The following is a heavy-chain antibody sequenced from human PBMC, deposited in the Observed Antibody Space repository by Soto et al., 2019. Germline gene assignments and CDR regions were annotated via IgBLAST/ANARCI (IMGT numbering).Heavy chain of an antibody. D-gene: IGHD3-22*01. Sequence: QVPLVQSGAEVKKPGSSVKVSCKASGGTFSRNTISWVRQAPGQGLEWMGGIIPIFGTANYAQKFQGRVTITADESTSTAYMELSRLTSEDTAVYYCARQFDYESSGYYYAYWGQGTLVTVSS. CDR2: IIPIFGTA. CDR1: GGTFSRNT. CDR3: ARQFDYESSGYYYAY. V-gene: IGHV1-69*01. J-gene: IGHJ4*02.